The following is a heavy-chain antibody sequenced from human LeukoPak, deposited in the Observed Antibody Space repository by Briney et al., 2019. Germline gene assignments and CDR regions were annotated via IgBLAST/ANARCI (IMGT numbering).Heavy chain of an antibody. D-gene: IGHD2-15*01. CDR2: IYYTGST. CDR1: GGSISDSNYY. Sequence: SETLSLTCTVSGGSISDSNYYWGWIRQPPEKGLEWIGSIYYTGSTYYNPSLKSRVTISVDTSKNQFSLKLSSVTAADTAVYYCARGYPRDAFDIWGQGTMVTVSS. V-gene: IGHV4-39*01. CDR3: ARGYPRDAFDI. J-gene: IGHJ3*02.